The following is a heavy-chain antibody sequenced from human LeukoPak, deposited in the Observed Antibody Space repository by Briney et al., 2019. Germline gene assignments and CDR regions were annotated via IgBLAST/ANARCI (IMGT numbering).Heavy chain of an antibody. CDR1: GGSISNYY. Sequence: SETLSLTCTVSGGSISNYYWSWIRQPPGKGLEWIGEINHSGSTNYNPSLKSRVTISVDTSKNQFSLKLSSVTAADTAVYYCARLSYCSSTSCYYYYYYMDVWGKGTTVTVSS. V-gene: IGHV4-34*01. CDR3: ARLSYCSSTSCYYYYYYMDV. CDR2: INHSGST. D-gene: IGHD2-2*01. J-gene: IGHJ6*03.